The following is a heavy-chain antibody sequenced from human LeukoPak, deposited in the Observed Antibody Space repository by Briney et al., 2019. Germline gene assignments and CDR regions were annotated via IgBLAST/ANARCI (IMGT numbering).Heavy chain of an antibody. CDR3: ARANDFWSGYYYGMDV. V-gene: IGHV1-3*01. CDR2: INAGNGNT. CDR1: GYTFTTYT. D-gene: IGHD3-3*01. Sequence: GASVTVSCKASGYTFTTYTIHWVRQAPGQRLEWMGWINAGNGNTKYSQHFQGRVTITRDTSASTAYMELSSLRSEDTAVYYCARANDFWSGYYYGMDVWGQGTTVTVSS. J-gene: IGHJ6*02.